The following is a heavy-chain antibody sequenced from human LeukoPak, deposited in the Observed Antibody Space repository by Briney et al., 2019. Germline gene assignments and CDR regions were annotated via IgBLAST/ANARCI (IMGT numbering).Heavy chain of an antibody. V-gene: IGHV1-69*06. CDR2: IIPIFGTA. D-gene: IGHD2-15*01. J-gene: IGHJ5*02. Sequence: GASVKVSCKASGGTFSSYAISWVRQAPGQGLEWMGGIIPIFGTANYAQKFQGRVTITADKSTSTAYMELSSLRSEDTAVYYCAREFRFTVGYCSGGSCYSDWFDPWGQGTLVTVSS. CDR3: AREFRFTVGYCSGGSCYSDWFDP. CDR1: GGTFSSYA.